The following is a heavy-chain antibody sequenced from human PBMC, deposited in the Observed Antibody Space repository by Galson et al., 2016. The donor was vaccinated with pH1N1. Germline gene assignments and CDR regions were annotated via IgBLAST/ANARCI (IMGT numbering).Heavy chain of an antibody. D-gene: IGHD4-17*01. CDR3: AHNNYGDYVNWYDP. J-gene: IGHJ5*02. V-gene: IGHV2-70*12. CDR2: INWDDDK. Sequence: PALVKPTQTLTLTCTFSGFSLSTSGMCVSWIRQPPGKALEWHALINWDDDKYYSTSLKTRLTISKDTSKNQVVLTMTSMDPVDTATYYCAHNNYGDYVNWYDPWGQGTLVTVSS. CDR1: GFSLSTSGMC.